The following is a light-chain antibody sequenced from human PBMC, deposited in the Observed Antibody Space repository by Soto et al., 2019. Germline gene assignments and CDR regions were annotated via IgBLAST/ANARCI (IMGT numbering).Light chain of an antibody. CDR1: QSISSY. CDR2: AAS. J-gene: IGKJ2*01. CDR3: QQSYSTPRT. Sequence: DIQMTQSPASLSASLGDRVTITCRASQSISSYLNWYQQKPGKAPTLLIYAASSLQSGVPSRFSGSGSGTDFTLTISSLQPEDFATYYCQQSYSTPRTFGQGTKLEIK. V-gene: IGKV1-39*01.